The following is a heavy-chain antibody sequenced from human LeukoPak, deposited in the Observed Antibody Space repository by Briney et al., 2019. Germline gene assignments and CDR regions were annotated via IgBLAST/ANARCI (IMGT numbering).Heavy chain of an antibody. CDR1: GFTFRSYW. CDR2: IKQDGSEK. J-gene: IGHJ4*02. V-gene: IGHV3-7*01. CDR3: ARGTLLLWFGGALEY. Sequence: GGSLRLSCAASGFTFRSYWMSWVRQAPGKGLEGVANIKQDGSEKYYVDSVKGRFALSRDNAKNSLYLQMNSLRAEDTAVYYCARGTLLLWFGGALEYWGQGPLVTVSS. D-gene: IGHD3-10*01.